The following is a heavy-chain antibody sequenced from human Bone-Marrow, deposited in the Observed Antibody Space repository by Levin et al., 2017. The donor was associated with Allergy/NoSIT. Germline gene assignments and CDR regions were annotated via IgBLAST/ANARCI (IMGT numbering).Heavy chain of an antibody. V-gene: IGHV3-23*01. CDR3: AKFPGVVPLWLPLDA. J-gene: IGHJ5*02. Sequence: GGSLRLSCAASGFSVVTFANYAMAWVRQRPEKGLEWLSAISGGGVSTYYTDSVEGRFTISRDNSKNTLYLQLSNLRGEDTALYFYAKFPGVVPLWLPLDAWGQGTLVTVSS. CDR2: ISGGGVST. D-gene: IGHD2-15*01. CDR1: GFSVVTFANYA.